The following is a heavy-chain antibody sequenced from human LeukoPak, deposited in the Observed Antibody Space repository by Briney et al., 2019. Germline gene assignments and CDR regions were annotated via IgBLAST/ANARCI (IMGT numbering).Heavy chain of an antibody. CDR3: ARDHDYYGSGSYYSRHYYYGMDV. D-gene: IGHD3-10*01. Sequence: GGSLRLSCAASGFTFSSYSMNWVRQAPGKGLEWVSSISSSSSYIYYADSVKGRFTISRDNAKNSLYLQMNSLRAEDTAVYYCARDHDYYGSGSYYSRHYYYGMDVWGQGTTVTVSS. CDR1: GFTFSSYS. J-gene: IGHJ6*02. CDR2: ISSSSSYI. V-gene: IGHV3-21*01.